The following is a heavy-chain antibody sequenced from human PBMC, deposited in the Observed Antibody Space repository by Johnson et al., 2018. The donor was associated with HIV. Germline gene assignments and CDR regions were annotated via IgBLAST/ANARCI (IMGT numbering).Heavy chain of an antibody. CDR2: LYSGGST. Sequence: VQLVESGGGLVQPGGSLRLSCAASGFTVSSNYMSWVRQAPGQGLEWVSVLYSGGSTYYADSVKCRFTIPRDNSKNTLYLQMNSLGAEDTAVYYCARDAYYYDSSGYYRGGAFDIWGQGTMVTVSS. CDR1: GFTVSSNY. D-gene: IGHD3-22*01. J-gene: IGHJ3*02. V-gene: IGHV3-66*01. CDR3: ARDAYYYDSSGYYRGGAFDI.